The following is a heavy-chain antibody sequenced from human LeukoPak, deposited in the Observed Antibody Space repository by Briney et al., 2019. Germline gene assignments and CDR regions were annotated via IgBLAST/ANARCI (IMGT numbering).Heavy chain of an antibody. J-gene: IGHJ4*02. Sequence: TGGSLRLSCAASGFTFSDYYMSWIRQAPGKGLEWVSYISSSGSTIYYADSVKGRLTISRDNAKNSLYLQMDSLRAEDTAVYYCATSQDGYKITPIDYWGQGTLVTVSS. CDR3: ATSQDGYKITPIDY. D-gene: IGHD5-24*01. V-gene: IGHV3-11*01. CDR1: GFTFSDYY. CDR2: ISSSGSTI.